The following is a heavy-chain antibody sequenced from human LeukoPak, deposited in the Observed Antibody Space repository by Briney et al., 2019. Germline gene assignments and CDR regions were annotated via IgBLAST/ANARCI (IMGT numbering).Heavy chain of an antibody. CDR1: GFTFKNYG. CDR2: ISPGGETP. Sequence: GGSLRLSCAASGFTFKNYGMNWVRQAPGKGLEWVSGISPGGETPYYADSVRGRFTISRDNSKNTMYLQMNSLRVEDTAVYYCAQDRAWIEFYFWGQGTLVTVSS. V-gene: IGHV3-23*01. CDR3: AQDRAWIEFYF. D-gene: IGHD5-12*01. J-gene: IGHJ4*02.